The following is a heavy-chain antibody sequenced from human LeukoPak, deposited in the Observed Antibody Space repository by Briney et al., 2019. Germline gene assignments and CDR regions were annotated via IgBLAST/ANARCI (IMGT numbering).Heavy chain of an antibody. V-gene: IGHV5-51*01. J-gene: IGHJ4*02. D-gene: IGHD3-9*01. CDR1: GYNFTSYW. CDR3: ARTTGSRTYYFDY. Sequence: GESLKISCKGSGYNFTSYWIGWVRQMRGKGLEGMGIIYPGDSDTRYSPSFQGQVTISADKSISTAYLQWSSLKASDTAMYYCARTTGSRTYYFDYWGQGTLVTVSS. CDR2: IYPGDSDT.